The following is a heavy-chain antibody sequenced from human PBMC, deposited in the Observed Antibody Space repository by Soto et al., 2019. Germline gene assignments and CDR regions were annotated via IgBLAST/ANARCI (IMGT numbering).Heavy chain of an antibody. CDR2: IYSGGST. Sequence: EVQLVESGGGLVQPGGSLRLSCAASGFTVSSNYMSWVRQAPGKGLEWDSVIYSGGSTYYADSVKGRFTISRDNSKNTLYLQMNGLRAEDTAVYYCAREATVTYYYYYGMDVWGQGTTVTVSS. CDR3: AREATVTYYYYYGMDV. D-gene: IGHD4-17*01. J-gene: IGHJ6*02. V-gene: IGHV3-66*01. CDR1: GFTVSSNY.